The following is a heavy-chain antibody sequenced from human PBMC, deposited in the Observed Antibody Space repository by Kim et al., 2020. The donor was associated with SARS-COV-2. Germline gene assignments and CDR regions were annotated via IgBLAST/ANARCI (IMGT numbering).Heavy chain of an antibody. Sequence: SVKVSCKASGGTFSSYAISWVRQAPGQGLEWMGGIIPIFGTANYAQKFQGRVTITADESTSTAYMELSSLRSEDTAVYYCAREVRFGESALDYWGQGTLVTVSS. D-gene: IGHD3-10*01. J-gene: IGHJ4*02. CDR2: IIPIFGTA. CDR1: GGTFSSYA. CDR3: AREVRFGESALDY. V-gene: IGHV1-69*13.